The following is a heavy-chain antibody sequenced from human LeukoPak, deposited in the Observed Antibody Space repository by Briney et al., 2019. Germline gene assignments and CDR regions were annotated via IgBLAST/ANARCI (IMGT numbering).Heavy chain of an antibody. J-gene: IGHJ3*02. CDR2: ISSSSSYI. Sequence: GGSLRLSCATPGLTFSSFSMNWVRQAPGKGLEWVSSISSSSSYIYYADSVKGRFTISRDKAKNSLYLQINSLRAEDTSVYYSASMMRVVPAASSIVNGAFDIWGQGTMVTVSS. CDR1: GLTFSSFS. CDR3: ASMMRVVPAASSIVNGAFDI. D-gene: IGHD2-2*01. V-gene: IGHV3-21*01.